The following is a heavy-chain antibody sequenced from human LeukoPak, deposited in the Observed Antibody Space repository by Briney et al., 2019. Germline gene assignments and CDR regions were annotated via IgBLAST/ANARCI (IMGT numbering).Heavy chain of an antibody. CDR3: ARVPSDDYFYYYYGMDV. J-gene: IGHJ6*02. Sequence: GGSLRLSCAASGFTFSSYSMNWVRQAPGKGLEWVSYISSSSSTIYYADSVKGRFTISRDNAKNSLYLQMNSLRDEDTAVYYCARVPSDDYFYYYYGMDVWGQGTTVTVSS. CDR1: GFTFSSYS. V-gene: IGHV3-48*02. CDR2: ISSSSSTI. D-gene: IGHD2/OR15-2a*01.